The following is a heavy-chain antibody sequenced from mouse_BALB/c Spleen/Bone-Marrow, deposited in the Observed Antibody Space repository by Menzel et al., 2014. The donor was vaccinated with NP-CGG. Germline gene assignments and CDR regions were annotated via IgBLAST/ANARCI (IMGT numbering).Heavy chain of an antibody. CDR1: GYAFTDYN. CDR3: AREGGYYDALDF. D-gene: IGHD2-2*01. CDR2: IYPYNGGT. V-gene: IGHV1S29*02. Sequence: EVKLMESGPELVKPGASVKISCKASGYAFTDYNMHWVKQSHGKSLEWIGYIYPYNGGTGYNQKFKSKATLTVDTSSSTAYMELRSPTSEDSAVYYCAREGGYYDALDFWGQGTSVTVSS. J-gene: IGHJ4*01.